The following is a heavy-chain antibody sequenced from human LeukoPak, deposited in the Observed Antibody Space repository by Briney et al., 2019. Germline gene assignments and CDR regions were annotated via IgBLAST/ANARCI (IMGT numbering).Heavy chain of an antibody. CDR1: GGSFSGYY. CDR2: INHSGST. D-gene: IGHD2-15*01. V-gene: IGHV4-34*01. Sequence: PSETLSLTCAVYGGSFSGYYWSWIRQPPGKGLEWIGEINHSGSTNYNPSLKSRVTISVDTSKNQFSLKLSSVTAADTAVYYCARVRYCSGCSCYGLTDYWGQGTLVTVSS. CDR3: ARVRYCSGCSCYGLTDY. J-gene: IGHJ4*02.